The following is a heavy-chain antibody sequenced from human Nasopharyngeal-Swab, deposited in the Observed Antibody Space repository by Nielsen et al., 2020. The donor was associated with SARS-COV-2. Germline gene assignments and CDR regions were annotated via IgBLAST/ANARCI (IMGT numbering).Heavy chain of an antibody. CDR3: ARDFLYGSGSYYLYYYYGMDV. CDR2: ISYDGSNK. V-gene: IGHV3-30*03. CDR1: GFTFSSYG. J-gene: IGHJ6*02. D-gene: IGHD3-10*01. Sequence: GGSLRLSCAASGFTFSSYGMHWVRQAPGKGPEWVAVISYDGSNKYYADSVKGRFTISRDNSKNTLYLQMNSLRAEDTAVYYCARDFLYGSGSYYLYYYYGMDVWGQGTTVTVSS.